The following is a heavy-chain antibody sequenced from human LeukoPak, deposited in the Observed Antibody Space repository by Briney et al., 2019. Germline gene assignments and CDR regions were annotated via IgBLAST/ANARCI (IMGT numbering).Heavy chain of an antibody. CDR1: GFTFSSYW. CDR3: ASGSPRRVDGVVTIVDY. D-gene: IGHD3-3*01. V-gene: IGHV3-74*01. Sequence: PGGSLTLSCAASGFTFSSYWMHWVRQAPGKGLVWVSRINSDGSSTNYADSVKGRFTISRDNAKNTLYLQMNTLRAEDTAVYYCASGSPRRVDGVVTIVDYWGQGTLVTVSS. CDR2: INSDGSST. J-gene: IGHJ4*02.